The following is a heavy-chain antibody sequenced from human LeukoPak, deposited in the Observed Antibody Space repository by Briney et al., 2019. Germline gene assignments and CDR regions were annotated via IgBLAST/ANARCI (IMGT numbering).Heavy chain of an antibody. CDR2: INPSGGST. CDR3: ASILSSGGSYIDY. D-gene: IGHD2-15*01. J-gene: IGHJ4*02. Sequence: ASVKVSCKASGYTFTSYYMHWVRQAPGQGLEWMGVINPSGGSTSYAQKFQGRVTMTRDTSTSTVYMELSSLRSEDTAVYYCASILSSGGSYIDYWGQGTLVTVSS. V-gene: IGHV1-46*01. CDR1: GYTFTSYY.